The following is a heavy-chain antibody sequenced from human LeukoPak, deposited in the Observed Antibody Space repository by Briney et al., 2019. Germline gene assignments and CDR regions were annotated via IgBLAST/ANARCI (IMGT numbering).Heavy chain of an antibody. V-gene: IGHV1-46*01. Sequence: GASVKVSCKASGYTFTSYYMHWVRQAPGQGREWMGIINPSGGSTSYAQKFKGRVTMTRDTSTSTVYMELSSLRSEDTAVYYCVRLGVGATLVAFDIWGQGTMVTVSS. CDR3: VRLGVGATLVAFDI. J-gene: IGHJ3*02. CDR2: INPSGGST. CDR1: GYTFTSYY. D-gene: IGHD1-26*01.